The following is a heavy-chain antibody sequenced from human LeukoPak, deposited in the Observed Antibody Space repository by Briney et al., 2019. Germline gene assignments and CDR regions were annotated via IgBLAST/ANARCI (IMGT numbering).Heavy chain of an antibody. J-gene: IGHJ4*02. V-gene: IGHV3-33*01. CDR1: GFTFSSYG. CDR2: IWYDGSNE. CDR3: ARDGYSGSFLNS. D-gene: IGHD1-26*01. Sequence: GGSLRLSCAASGFTFSSYGMHWVRQAPGKGLEWVALIWYDGSNENYAESVKGRFTISGGNSRNTLYLQMNSLRGEDTAVYYCARDGYSGSFLNSWGQGTLVTVSS.